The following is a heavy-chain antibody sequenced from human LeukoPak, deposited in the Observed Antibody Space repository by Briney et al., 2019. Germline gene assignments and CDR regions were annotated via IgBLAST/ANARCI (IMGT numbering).Heavy chain of an antibody. CDR3: ARTPLYSSGWYHTDY. Sequence: GESLKISCKGSGYSFTSYWIGWVRQMSGKGLEWMGRIDPSDSYTNYSPSFQGHVTISADKSISTAYLQWSSLKASDTAMYYCARTPLYSSGWYHTDYWGQGTLVTVSS. CDR1: GYSFTSYW. V-gene: IGHV5-10-1*01. J-gene: IGHJ4*02. CDR2: IDPSDSYT. D-gene: IGHD6-19*01.